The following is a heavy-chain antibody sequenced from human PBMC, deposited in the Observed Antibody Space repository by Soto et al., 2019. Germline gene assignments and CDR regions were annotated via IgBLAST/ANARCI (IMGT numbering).Heavy chain of an antibody. J-gene: IGHJ2*01. D-gene: IGHD4-17*01. CDR2: INHSGST. CDR3: ARRTLMATVLTPRGYFDL. CDR1: GGSFSGYY. Sequence: QVQLQQWGAGLLKPSETLSLTCAVYGGSFSGYYWSWIRQPPGKGLEWIGEINHSGSTNYNPSLKSRVTISVDTSKNQFSLKLSSVTAADTAVYYCARRTLMATVLTPRGYFDLWGRGTLVTVSS. V-gene: IGHV4-34*01.